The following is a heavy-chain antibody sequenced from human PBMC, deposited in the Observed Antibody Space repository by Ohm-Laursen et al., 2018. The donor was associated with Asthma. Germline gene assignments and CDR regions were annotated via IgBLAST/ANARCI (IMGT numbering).Heavy chain of an antibody. V-gene: IGHV4-61*01. CDR3: ARGVGYHLF. Sequence: PPGTLSLTCTVSGDSVSSGTHYWGWIRQPPGKGLEWIGYVSYSGSTNYNPSLKSRVTISADTSKNQFSLRLSSVTAADTAEYYCARGVGYHLFWGQGTLVTVSS. D-gene: IGHD3-22*01. CDR1: GDSVSSGTHY. J-gene: IGHJ4*02. CDR2: VSYSGST.